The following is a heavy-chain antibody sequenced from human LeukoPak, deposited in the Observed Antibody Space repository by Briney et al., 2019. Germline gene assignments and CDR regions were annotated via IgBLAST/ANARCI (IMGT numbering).Heavy chain of an antibody. CDR1: GYTFTGYY. CDR3: ARETIFGVVTDLYYYYYGMDV. CDR2: INPNSGGT. D-gene: IGHD3-3*01. Sequence: ASVNVSCRASGYTFTGYYMHWVRQAPGQGLEWMGWINPNSGGTNYAQKFQGRVTMTRDTSISTAYMELSRLRSDDTAVYYCARETIFGVVTDLYYYYYGMDVWGQGTTVTVSS. V-gene: IGHV1-2*02. J-gene: IGHJ6*02.